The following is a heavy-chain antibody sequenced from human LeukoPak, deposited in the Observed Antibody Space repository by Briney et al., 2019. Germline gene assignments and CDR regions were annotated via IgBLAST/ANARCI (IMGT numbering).Heavy chain of an antibody. V-gene: IGHV3-74*01. D-gene: IGHD3-16*01. CDR2: INSDGSST. CDR1: GFTFSGHW. J-gene: IGHJ4*02. CDR3: AKDVWGQTGVAY. Sequence: GGSLRLSCAASGFTFSGHWMHWVRQAPGKGLVWVSRINSDGSSTTYADSVKGRFTISRDNSKNTLYLQMNSLRAEDTAVYYCAKDVWGQTGVAYWGQGTLVTVSS.